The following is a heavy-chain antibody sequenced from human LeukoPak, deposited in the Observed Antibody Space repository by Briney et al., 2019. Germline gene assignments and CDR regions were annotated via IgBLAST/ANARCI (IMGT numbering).Heavy chain of an antibody. D-gene: IGHD1-14*01. J-gene: IGHJ4*02. CDR2: ISTGGGNT. CDR1: GFIFSNYA. CDR3: AKDAMSGTGTFDY. V-gene: IGHV3-23*01. Sequence: GGSLRLSCVASGFIFSNYAMSWVRQAPGKGLEWVSAISTGGGNTYYADSVKGRFTISRDKSENTMFLQMNSLRAEDTAVYYCAKDAMSGTGTFDYWGQGTLVTVSS.